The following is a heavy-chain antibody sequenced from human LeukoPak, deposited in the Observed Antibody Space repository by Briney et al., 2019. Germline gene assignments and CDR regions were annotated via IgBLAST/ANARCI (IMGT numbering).Heavy chain of an antibody. Sequence: ASVKVSCKVSGYTLTELSIHWVRQAPGKGLGWMGGFDPEDGDAIYAQSFQGRVTMTEDTSTDTPYMELRSLRSEDTAVYYCTTRHSGSWFGAFDIWGQGTMDTVSS. CDR2: FDPEDGDA. CDR1: GYTLTELS. D-gene: IGHD1-26*01. V-gene: IGHV1-24*01. CDR3: TTRHSGSWFGAFDI. J-gene: IGHJ3*02.